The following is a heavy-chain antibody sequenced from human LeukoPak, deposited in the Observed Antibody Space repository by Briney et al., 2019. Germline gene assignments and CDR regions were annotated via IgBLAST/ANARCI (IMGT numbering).Heavy chain of an antibody. D-gene: IGHD3-3*01. V-gene: IGHV1-18*01. CDR1: GYTFTSYG. CDR3: ARDKGGITIFGVVIYYDY. J-gene: IGHJ4*02. Sequence: ASVKVSCKASGYTFTSYGISWVRQAPGQGLEWMGWISAYNGNTNYHKKLKGRVTMTTDPPTSTDYMELRSLRSADTAVYYCARDKGGITIFGVVIYYDYWGQGTLVTVSS. CDR2: ISAYNGNT.